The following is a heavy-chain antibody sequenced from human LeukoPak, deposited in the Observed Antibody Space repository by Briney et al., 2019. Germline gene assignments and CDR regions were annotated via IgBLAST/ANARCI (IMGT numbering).Heavy chain of an antibody. J-gene: IGHJ4*02. CDR1: GFTFDDYA. Sequence: SLRLSCAASGFTFDDYAMHWVRQAPGKGLEWVSGISWNSGSIGCADSVKGRFTISRDNAKNSLYLQMNSLRAEDTALYYCARPYGSGSYLDYWGQGTLVTVSS. V-gene: IGHV3-9*01. CDR2: ISWNSGSI. D-gene: IGHD3-10*01. CDR3: ARPYGSGSYLDY.